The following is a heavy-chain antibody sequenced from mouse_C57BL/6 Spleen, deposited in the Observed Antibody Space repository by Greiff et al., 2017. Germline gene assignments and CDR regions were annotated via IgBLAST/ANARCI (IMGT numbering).Heavy chain of an antibody. J-gene: IGHJ4*01. D-gene: IGHD1-1*01. Sequence: QVQLQQPGAELVRPGSSVKLSCKASGYTFTSYWMDWVKQRPGQGLEWIGNIYPSDSETHYNQKFKDKATLTVDKSSSTAYMQLSSLTSEDSAVXFCARPGYYGSSPLAMDYWGQGTSVTVSS. CDR3: ARPGYYGSSPLAMDY. CDR2: IYPSDSET. CDR1: GYTFTSYW. V-gene: IGHV1-61*01.